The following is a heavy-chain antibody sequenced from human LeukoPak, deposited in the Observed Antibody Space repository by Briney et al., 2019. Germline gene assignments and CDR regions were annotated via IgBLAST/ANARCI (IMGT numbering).Heavy chain of an antibody. D-gene: IGHD4-23*01. CDR2: INSDGSST. CDR1: GFTFSSYW. V-gene: IGHV3-74*01. CDR3: ARVDPTVAFDY. Sequence: PGGSLRLSCAASGFTFSSYWMHWVRQAPGKGLVWVSRINSDGSSTSYADSVKGRFTISRDNAKNTLYLQMNSLGAEDTAVYYCARVDPTVAFDYWGQGTLVTVSS. J-gene: IGHJ4*02.